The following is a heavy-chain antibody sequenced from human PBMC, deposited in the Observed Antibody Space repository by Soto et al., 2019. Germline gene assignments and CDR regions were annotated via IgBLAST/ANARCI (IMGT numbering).Heavy chain of an antibody. CDR1: GFTFINYA. V-gene: IGHV3-23*01. CDR2: ISGGGDRT. D-gene: IGHD2-2*01. Sequence: EVQLLESGGGLVQPGGSLRLSCVGSGFTFINYAMNWVRQTPGKGLEWVSTISGGGDRTFDADTVKGRFTISRDNSNNTVNLQMNSLRADDTAVYYCARKVLGSTSRPDWWYFDLWGRGTRVTVSS. J-gene: IGHJ2*01. CDR3: ARKVLGSTSRPDWWYFDL.